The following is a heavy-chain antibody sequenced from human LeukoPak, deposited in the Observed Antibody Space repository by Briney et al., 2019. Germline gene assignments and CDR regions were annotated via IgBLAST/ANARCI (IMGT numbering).Heavy chain of an antibody. CDR3: ASYTQLLYYFGY. D-gene: IGHD2-2*02. CDR2: INHSGST. CDR1: GGSFSGYY. Sequence: SETLSLTCAVYGGSFSGYYWSWIRQPPGKGLEWIGEINHSGSTNYNPSLKSRVTISVDTSKNQFSLKLSSVTAADTAVYYCASYTQLLYYFGYWGQGTLVTVSS. J-gene: IGHJ4*02. V-gene: IGHV4-34*01.